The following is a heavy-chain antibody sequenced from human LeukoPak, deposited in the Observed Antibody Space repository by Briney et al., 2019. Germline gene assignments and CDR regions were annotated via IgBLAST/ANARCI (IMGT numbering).Heavy chain of an antibody. V-gene: IGHV4-34*01. Sequence: SETLSLTCAVYGGSFSGYYWSWIRQPPGKGLEWIGEINHSGSTNYNPSLKSRVTISVDTSKNQFSLKLSSVTAADTAVYYCARHTRSYWYWFDPWGQGTLVTVSS. CDR1: GGSFSGYY. CDR3: ARHTRSYWYWFDP. CDR2: INHSGST. J-gene: IGHJ5*02. D-gene: IGHD1-26*01.